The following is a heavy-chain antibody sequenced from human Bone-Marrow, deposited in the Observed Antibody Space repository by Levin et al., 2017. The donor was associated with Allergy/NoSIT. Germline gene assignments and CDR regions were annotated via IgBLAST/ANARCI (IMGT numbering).Heavy chain of an antibody. V-gene: IGHV3-73*01. D-gene: IGHD2-2*03. Sequence: QPGGSLRLSCAASGFTFSDYALHWVRQASGKGLEWIGRIRGKTNSYATAYAASVKGRFTISRDDSGNTAYLQMNSLKTEDTAVYYCGRLVETVVKPADSWGQGTLVTVSS. J-gene: IGHJ5*01. CDR3: GRLVETVVKPADS. CDR1: GFTFSDYA. CDR2: IRGKTNSYAT.